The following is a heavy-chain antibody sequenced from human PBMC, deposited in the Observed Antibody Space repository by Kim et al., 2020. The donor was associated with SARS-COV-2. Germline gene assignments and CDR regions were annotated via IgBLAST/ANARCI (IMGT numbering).Heavy chain of an antibody. D-gene: IGHD4-17*01. J-gene: IGHJ4*03. CDR3: ARHRPVGHGGYLDF. CDR1: GDSINNRFYY. V-gene: IGHV4-39*02. CDR2: VYYTGTS. Sequence: SETLSLTCTVSGDSINNRFYYWGWIRPAPGKGLEWIGTVYYTGTSDHNPSLKSRVSMSAETSRNHFSLRLSSVTAADTPVYYCARHRPVGHGGYLDFWGQGTLVTVSS.